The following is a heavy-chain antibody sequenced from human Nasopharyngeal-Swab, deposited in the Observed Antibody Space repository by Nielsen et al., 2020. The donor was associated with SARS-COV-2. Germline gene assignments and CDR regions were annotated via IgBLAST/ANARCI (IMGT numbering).Heavy chain of an antibody. V-gene: IGHV3-30*03. CDR2: IAHDASNE. J-gene: IGHJ4*02. CDR3: ARDAPAHYGAFY. Sequence: WIRQPPGKGLEWVAFIAHDASNEYYGDSVKGRFSISRDSSMNTLYLQMDSLRGEDTAVYYCARDAPAHYGAFYWGRGTLVTVSS. D-gene: IGHD4-17*01.